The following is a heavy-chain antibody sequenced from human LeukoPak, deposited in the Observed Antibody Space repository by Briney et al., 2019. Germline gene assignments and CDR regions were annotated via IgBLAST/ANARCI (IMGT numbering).Heavy chain of an antibody. J-gene: IGHJ4*02. V-gene: IGHV4-34*01. D-gene: IGHD6-19*01. CDR3: ARYQAGTVDY. CDR1: GGSFSGYY. Sequence: SETLSLTCAVYGGSFSGYYWSWIRQPPGKGLEWIGEINHSGSTNYNPSLKSRVTISVDTSKNQFSLKLSSVTAADTAVYYCARYQAGTVDYWGQGTLVTVSS. CDR2: INHSGST.